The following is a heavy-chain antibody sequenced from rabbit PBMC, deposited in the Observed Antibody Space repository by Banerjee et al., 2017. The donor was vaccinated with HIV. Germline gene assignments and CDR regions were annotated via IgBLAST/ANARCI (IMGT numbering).Heavy chain of an antibody. CDR3: ARGGYANYVGYGYVFGL. V-gene: IGHV1S47*01. J-gene: IGHJ4*01. D-gene: IGHD6-1*01. CDR1: GFDFSSYG. CDR2: IDPVFGST. Sequence: QEQLVESGGGLVQPGGSLKLSCKASGFDFSSYGVSWVRQAPGKGLEWIGYIDPVFGSTYYASWVNGRFPISSHNAQNTLYLQLNSLTAADTATYFCARGGYANYVGYGYVFGLWGPGTLVTVS.